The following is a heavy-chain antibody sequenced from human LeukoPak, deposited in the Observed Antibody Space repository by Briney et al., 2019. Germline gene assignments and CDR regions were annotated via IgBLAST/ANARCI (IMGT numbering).Heavy chain of an antibody. CDR2: ISSDESNK. J-gene: IGHJ4*02. V-gene: IGHV3-30*18. D-gene: IGHD6-19*01. CDR3: AEGHSSGWYSIEY. CDR1: GFTFSRYG. Sequence: GRSLRLSCAASGFTFSRYGMHWVRQAPGKGLEWVAVISSDESNKFYADSVKGRFTISRDNSKNTLYLQVNSVRAEDTAVYYCAEGHSSGWYSIEYWGQGTLVTVSS.